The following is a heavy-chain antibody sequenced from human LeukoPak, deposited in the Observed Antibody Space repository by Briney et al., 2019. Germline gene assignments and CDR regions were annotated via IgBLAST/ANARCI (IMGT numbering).Heavy chain of an antibody. Sequence: PGGSLRLSCAASGFTFSSYAMSWVRQAPGKGLEWVSAISGSGGSTYYADSVKGRFTISRDNSENTLYLQVNSLRAEDTAVYYCAKDEWSIAALTFDYWGQGTLVTVSS. V-gene: IGHV3-23*01. D-gene: IGHD6-6*01. CDR1: GFTFSSYA. CDR2: ISGSGGST. CDR3: AKDEWSIAALTFDY. J-gene: IGHJ4*02.